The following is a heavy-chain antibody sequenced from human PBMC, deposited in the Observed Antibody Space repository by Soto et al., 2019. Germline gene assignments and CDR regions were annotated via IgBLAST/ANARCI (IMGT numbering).Heavy chain of an antibody. CDR3: ARIIMVRGVSKDYYFDY. J-gene: IGHJ4*02. CDR1: AGSISSSSYY. V-gene: IGHV4-39*01. D-gene: IGHD3-10*01. Sequence: SETLFLTCTVSAGSISSSSYYWGWIRQPPGKGLEWIGSIYYSGSTYYNPSLKSRVTISVDTPKNQFSLKLSSVTAADTAVYYCARIIMVRGVSKDYYFDYWGQGTLVTVSS. CDR2: IYYSGST.